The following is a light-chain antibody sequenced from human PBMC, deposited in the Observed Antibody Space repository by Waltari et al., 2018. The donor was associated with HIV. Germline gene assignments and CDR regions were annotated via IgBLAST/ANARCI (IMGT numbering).Light chain of an antibody. CDR3: QSYDSNLSGATV. J-gene: IGLJ1*01. CDR1: SSTIGAGYD. CDR2: GNS. Sequence: QSVLTQPPSVSGAPGQRVTISCTGSSSTIGAGYDVNWYQQLPGTAPKVLIYGNSNRPSGVPDRFSGSKSGTSASLAITGLQAEDEADYYCQSYDSNLSGATVFGTGTKVTVL. V-gene: IGLV1-40*01.